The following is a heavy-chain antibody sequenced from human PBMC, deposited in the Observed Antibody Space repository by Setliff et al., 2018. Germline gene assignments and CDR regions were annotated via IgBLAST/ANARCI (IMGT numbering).Heavy chain of an antibody. CDR2: ISAYNGNT. J-gene: IGHJ3*02. CDR1: GYTFTSYG. CDR3: ARPYYDSRYAFDI. Sequence: ASVKVSCKASGYTFTSYGFSWVRQAPGQGLEWMGWISAYNGNTNYAQKLQGRVTITTDESTRTAYMELSSLRSEDTAVYYCARPYYDSRYAFDIWGQGTMVTVSS. V-gene: IGHV1-18*01. D-gene: IGHD3-22*01.